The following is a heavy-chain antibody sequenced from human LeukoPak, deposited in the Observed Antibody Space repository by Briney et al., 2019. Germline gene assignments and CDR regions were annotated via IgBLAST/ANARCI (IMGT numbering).Heavy chain of an antibody. Sequence: PGGSLRLSCAASGFTFSSYAMSWVRQAPGKGLEWVSGITGSGDRSTYYADSVKGRFTISRDNSKNTLYLQMNRLRAEDTAVYYCAREGGFTGYGSSWYEDVFVYWGQGTLVIVSS. CDR2: ITGSGDRST. CDR3: AREGGFTGYGSSWYEDVFVY. V-gene: IGHV3-23*01. J-gene: IGHJ4*02. CDR1: GFTFSSYA. D-gene: IGHD6-13*01.